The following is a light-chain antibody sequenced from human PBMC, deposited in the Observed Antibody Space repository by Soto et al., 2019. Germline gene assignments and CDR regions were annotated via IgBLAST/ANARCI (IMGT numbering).Light chain of an antibody. Sequence: QSVLTQPPSASGTPGQRVTISCSGSSSNIGTNSVNWYQQLPGTAPRLLIFSNNQRPSGVPDRFSGSKSGTSASLAISGLQSEDEADYYCAAWDDSLNGAYFGTGTKVTVL. CDR2: SNN. V-gene: IGLV1-44*01. CDR1: SSNIGTNS. J-gene: IGLJ1*01. CDR3: AAWDDSLNGAY.